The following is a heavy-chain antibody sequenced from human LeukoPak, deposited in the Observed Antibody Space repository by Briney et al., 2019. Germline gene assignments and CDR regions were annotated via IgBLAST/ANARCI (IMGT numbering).Heavy chain of an antibody. J-gene: IGHJ6*02. CDR3: ARDPLWYSSSSKGYYYYGMDV. CDR1: GFTFSSYA. V-gene: IGHV3-30-3*01. D-gene: IGHD6-6*01. CDR2: ISYDGSNK. Sequence: SGGSLRLSCAASGFTFSSYAMHWVRQAPGKGLEWVAVISYDGSNKYYADSVKGRFTISRGNSKNTLYLQMNSLRAEDTAVYYCARDPLWYSSSSKGYYYYGMDVWGQGTTVTVSS.